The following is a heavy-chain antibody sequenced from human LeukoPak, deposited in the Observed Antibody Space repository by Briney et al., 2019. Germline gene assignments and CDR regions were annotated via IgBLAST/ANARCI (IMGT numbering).Heavy chain of an antibody. J-gene: IGHJ4*02. Sequence: GGSLRLSCAASGFTFSSNAMSWVRQDPGKGLEWVTSISGSGGSTYYADSVKGRFTISRDNSKNTLYLQMNSLTADDTAVYYCAKNYGSGYRYFDYWGQGTLVTVSS. V-gene: IGHV3-23*01. D-gene: IGHD3-10*01. CDR1: GFTFSSNA. CDR3: AKNYGSGYRYFDY. CDR2: ISGSGGST.